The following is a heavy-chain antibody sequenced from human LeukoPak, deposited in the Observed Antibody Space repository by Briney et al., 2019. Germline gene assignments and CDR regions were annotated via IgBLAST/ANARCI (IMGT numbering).Heavy chain of an antibody. V-gene: IGHV3-15*01. CDR1: GFTFRNAW. CDR2: IKSKTDGGTT. Sequence: GGSLGLSCEDSGFTFRNAWMNWVRQAPGKGLEWVGRIKSKTDGGTTDYAAPVKGRFTISRDDSKNTLYLQMNSLKTEDTAVYYCTTAPSGYYNDYWGQGTLVTVSS. D-gene: IGHD3-3*01. J-gene: IGHJ4*02. CDR3: TTAPSGYYNDY.